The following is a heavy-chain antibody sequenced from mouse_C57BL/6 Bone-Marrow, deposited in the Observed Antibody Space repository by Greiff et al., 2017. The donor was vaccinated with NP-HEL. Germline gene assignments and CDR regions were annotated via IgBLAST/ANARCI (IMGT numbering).Heavy chain of an antibody. CDR1: GYTFTSYT. CDR2: INPSSGYT. D-gene: IGHD2-3*01. J-gene: IGHJ4*01. V-gene: IGHV1-4*01. CDR3: VDGYSRMDY. Sequence: VQLQQSGAELARPGASVKMSCKASGYTFTSYTMHWVKQRPGQGLEWIGYINPSSGYTKYNQKFKDKATLTADKSSSTAYMQLSRLTSEDSAVYYCVDGYSRMDYWGQGTSVTVSS.